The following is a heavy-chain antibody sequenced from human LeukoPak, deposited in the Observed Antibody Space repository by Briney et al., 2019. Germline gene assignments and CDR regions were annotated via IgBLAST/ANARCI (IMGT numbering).Heavy chain of an antibody. V-gene: IGHV3-33*01. CDR3: ARAPRGELFLDY. CDR2: IWYDGSNK. Sequence: VAVIWYDGSNKYYADSVKGRFTISRDNSKNTLYLQMNSLRAEDTAVYYCARAPRGELFLDYWGQGTLVTVSS. D-gene: IGHD3-10*01. J-gene: IGHJ4*02.